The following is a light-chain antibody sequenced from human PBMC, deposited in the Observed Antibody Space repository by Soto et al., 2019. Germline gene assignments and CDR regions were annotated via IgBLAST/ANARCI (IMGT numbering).Light chain of an antibody. CDR3: QQGSNSIT. CDR1: QSVSSY. J-gene: IGKJ5*01. Sequence: EIVLTQSPATLSLSPGERATLSCRASQSVSSYLAWYQQKPGQAPRLLIYDASNRATGIPARFSGSGSGTDFTLTISSLEPGDVAVYYCQQGSNSITFGQGTRLEIK. CDR2: DAS. V-gene: IGKV3-11*01.